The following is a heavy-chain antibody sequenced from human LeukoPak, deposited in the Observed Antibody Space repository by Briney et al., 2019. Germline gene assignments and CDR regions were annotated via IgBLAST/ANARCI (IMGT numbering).Heavy chain of an antibody. CDR1: GFTFSSYA. Sequence: GRSLRLSCAASGFTFSSYAMHWVRQAPGKGLEWVAVISYDGSNKYYADSVKGRFTISRDNSKNTLYLQMNSLRAEDTAVYYCARGKHIVVVTAIRRRDAFDIWGQGTIVTVSS. CDR2: ISYDGSNK. CDR3: ARGKHIVVVTAIRRRDAFDI. D-gene: IGHD2-21*02. J-gene: IGHJ3*02. V-gene: IGHV3-30-3*01.